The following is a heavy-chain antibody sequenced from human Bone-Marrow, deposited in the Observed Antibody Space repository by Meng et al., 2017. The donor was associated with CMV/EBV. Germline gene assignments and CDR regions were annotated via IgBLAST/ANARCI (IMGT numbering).Heavy chain of an antibody. V-gene: IGHV1-18*01. J-gene: IGHJ4*02. CDR2: ISPYNINT. CDR1: DYTFSSYG. D-gene: IGHD3-3*01. CDR3: ASGDYDFWSGYFF. Sequence: ASVKVSCKASDYTFSSYGISWVRQAPAHGLEWMGWISPYNINTNHGQNLQGRVTMTTDTSTSTAYMELRSLRSDDTAVYYCASGDYDFWSGYFFWGQGTLVTVSS.